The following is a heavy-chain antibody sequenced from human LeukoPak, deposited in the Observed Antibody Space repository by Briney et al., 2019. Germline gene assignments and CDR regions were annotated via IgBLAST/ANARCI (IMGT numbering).Heavy chain of an antibody. J-gene: IGHJ5*02. D-gene: IGHD6-19*01. V-gene: IGHV6-1*01. Sequence: SQTLSLTCAISGDSVSSHSAAWNWIRQSPSRGLEWLGRTYYRYKWYNDYAVSVKSRITINPDTSKNQFSLQLNSVTPEDTAVYYCARDVSRSEDSSGWYDWFDPGGQGTLVTVSS. CDR3: ARDVSRSEDSSGWYDWFDP. CDR1: GDSVSSHSAA. CDR2: TYYRYKWYN.